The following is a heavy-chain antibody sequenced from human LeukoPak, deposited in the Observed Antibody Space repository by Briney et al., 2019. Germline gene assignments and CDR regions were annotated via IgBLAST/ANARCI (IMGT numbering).Heavy chain of an antibody. CDR1: GFTFDDYA. CDR2: ISWNSGSI. Sequence: GRSLRLSCAASGFTFDDYAMHWVRQAPGKGLEWVSGISWNSGSIGYADSVKGRFTISRDNAKNSLYLQMNSLRAEDTALYYCAKDSVYYYDSSGYSALFDYWGREPWSPSPQ. D-gene: IGHD3-22*01. V-gene: IGHV3-9*01. J-gene: IGHJ4*02. CDR3: AKDSVYYYDSSGYSALFDY.